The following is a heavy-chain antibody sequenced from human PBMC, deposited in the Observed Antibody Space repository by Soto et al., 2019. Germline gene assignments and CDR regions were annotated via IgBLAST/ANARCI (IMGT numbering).Heavy chain of an antibody. J-gene: IGHJ4*02. Sequence: GGSLRLSCAASGFTFSSYWMHWVRQAPGKGLVWVSRINSDGSSTSYADSVKGRFTISRDNAKNTLYLQMNSLRAEDTAVYYCARGDLRSPSTNQPDYWGQGTLVTVSS. D-gene: IGHD4-17*01. V-gene: IGHV3-74*01. CDR1: GFTFSSYW. CDR2: INSDGSST. CDR3: ARGDLRSPSTNQPDY.